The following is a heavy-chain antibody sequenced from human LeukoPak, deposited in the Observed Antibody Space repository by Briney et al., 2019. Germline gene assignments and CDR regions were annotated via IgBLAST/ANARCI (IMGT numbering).Heavy chain of an antibody. CDR3: ASYSNYGSGY. J-gene: IGHJ4*02. CDR2: IYYSGST. CDR1: GGSFSGYY. D-gene: IGHD4-4*01. Sequence: PSETLSLTCAVYGGSFSGYYWSWIRQPPGKGLEWIGYIYYSGSTYYNPSLKSRVTISVDTSKNQFSLKLSSVTAADTAVYYCASYSNYGSGYWGQGTLVTVPS. V-gene: IGHV4-30-4*01.